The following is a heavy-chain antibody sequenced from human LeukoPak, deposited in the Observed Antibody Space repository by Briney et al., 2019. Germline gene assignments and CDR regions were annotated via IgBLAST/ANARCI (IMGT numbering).Heavy chain of an antibody. CDR3: ARVGVVVAATDLDWYFDL. CDR2: ISSSGSTI. CDR1: GFTFSDYY. V-gene: IGHV3-11*01. Sequence: PGGSLRLSCAASGFTFSDYYMSWIRQAPGKGLEGVSYISSSGSTIYYADSVKGRFTISRDNAKNSLYLQMNSLRAEDTAVYYCARVGVVVAATDLDWYFDLWGRGTLVTVSS. J-gene: IGHJ2*01. D-gene: IGHD2-15*01.